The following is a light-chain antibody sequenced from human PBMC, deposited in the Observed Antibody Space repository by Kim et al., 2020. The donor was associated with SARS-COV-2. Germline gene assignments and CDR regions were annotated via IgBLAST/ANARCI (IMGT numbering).Light chain of an antibody. Sequence: PGAGDTATCSGTASVSGNVIACYQQKPGQPPRLLVYGTSTRASGIPDRFSGSGSGTDFTLPISKLDPEDFAVYYCHQYSRSPPWTFGQGTKVEIK. CDR3: HQYSRSPPWT. J-gene: IGKJ1*01. CDR2: GTS. CDR1: ASVSGNV. V-gene: IGKV3-20*01.